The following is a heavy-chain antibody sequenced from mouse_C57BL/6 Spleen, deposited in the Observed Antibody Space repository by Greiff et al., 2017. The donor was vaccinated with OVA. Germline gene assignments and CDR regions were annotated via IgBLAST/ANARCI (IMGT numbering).Heavy chain of an antibody. V-gene: IGHV3-6*01. CDR2: ISYDGSN. J-gene: IGHJ2*01. CDR1: GYSITSCYY. CDR3: AREDY. Sequence: EVKLMESGPGLVKPSQSLSLTCSVTGYSITSCYYWYWIRQFPGNKLEWMGYISYDGSNNYNPSLKNRISITRDTSNNQFFLKLNSVTTEDTATYCCAREDYWGQGTTLTVSS.